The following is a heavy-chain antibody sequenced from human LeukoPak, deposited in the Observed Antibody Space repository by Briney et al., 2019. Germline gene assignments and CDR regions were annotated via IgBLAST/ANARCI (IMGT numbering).Heavy chain of an antibody. J-gene: IGHJ1*01. D-gene: IGHD3-22*01. V-gene: IGHV4-4*02. CDR3: ARGSPNYYDSSGYG. CDR2: IYHSGST. CDR1: GGSISSSNW. Sequence: SETLSLTCAVSGGSISSSNWWSWVRQPPGKGLEWIGEIYHSGSTNYNPSLKSRVTISVDKSKNQFSLKLSSVTAADTAVYYCARGSPNYYDSSGYGWGQGTLVTVSP.